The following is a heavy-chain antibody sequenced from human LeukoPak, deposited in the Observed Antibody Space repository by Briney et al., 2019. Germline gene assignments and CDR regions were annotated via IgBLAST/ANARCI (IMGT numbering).Heavy chain of an antibody. CDR1: GGSIRRYY. J-gene: IGHJ5*02. D-gene: IGHD2-15*01. CDR2: ICYSGST. CDR3: ARGTVVVVAATEAQLGWFDP. Sequence: SETLSLNYTVSGGSIRRYYWSWIRQPPGNGLKRSGYICYSGSTNYNPSLKSRVTISVDTSKNQFSLKLSSVTAADTAVYYCARGTVVVVAATEAQLGWFDPWGQGTLVTVSS. V-gene: IGHV4-59*08.